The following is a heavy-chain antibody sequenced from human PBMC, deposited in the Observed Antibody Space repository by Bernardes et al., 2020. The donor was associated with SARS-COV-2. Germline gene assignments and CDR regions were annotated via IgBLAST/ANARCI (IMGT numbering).Heavy chain of an antibody. V-gene: IGHV3-49*03. D-gene: IGHD2-2*01. CDR1: GFTFGDYA. J-gene: IGHJ4*02. CDR3: TRDRYCSSTSCYVFDY. Sequence: GGSLRLSCTASGFTFGDYAMSWFRQAPGKGLEWVGFIRSKAYGGTTEYAASVKGRFTISRDDSKSIAYLQMNSLKTEDTAVYYCTRDRYCSSTSCYVFDYWGQGTLVTVSS. CDR2: IRSKAYGGTT.